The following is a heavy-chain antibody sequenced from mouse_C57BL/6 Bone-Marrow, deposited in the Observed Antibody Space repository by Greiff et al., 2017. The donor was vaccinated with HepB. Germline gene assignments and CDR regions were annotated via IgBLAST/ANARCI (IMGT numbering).Heavy chain of an antibody. CDR2: IDPSDSET. V-gene: IGHV1-52*01. J-gene: IGHJ1*03. CDR1: GYTFTSYW. D-gene: IGHD1-1*01. CDR3: ARSGYYGSFYWYFDV. Sequence: QVQLKQPGAELVRPGSSVKLSCKASGYTFTSYWMHWVKQRPIQGLEWIGNIDPSDSETHYNQKFKDKATLTVDKSSSTAYMQLSSLTSEDSAVYYCARSGYYGSFYWYFDVWGTGTTVTVSS.